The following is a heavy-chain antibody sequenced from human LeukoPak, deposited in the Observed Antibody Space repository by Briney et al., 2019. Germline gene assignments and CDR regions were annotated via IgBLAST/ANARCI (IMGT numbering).Heavy chain of an antibody. CDR1: GFTFSSYG. V-gene: IGHV3-30*03. CDR2: ISYDGSNK. J-gene: IGHJ3*02. D-gene: IGHD3-3*01. CDR3: ATFGNAFDI. Sequence: GRSLRLSCAASGFTFSSYGMHWVRQAPGKGLEWVAVISYDGSNKYYADSVKGRFTISRDNSKNTPYLQMNSLRAEDTAVYYCATFGNAFDIWGQGTMVTVSS.